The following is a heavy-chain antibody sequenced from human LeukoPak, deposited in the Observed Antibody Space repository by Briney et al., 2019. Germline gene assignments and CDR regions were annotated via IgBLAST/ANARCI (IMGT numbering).Heavy chain of an antibody. Sequence: GGSLRLSCAASGFTFSSYAMHWVRQAPGKGLEWVAVISYDGSNKYYADSVKGRFTISRDNSKSTLYLQMNSLRAEDTAVYYCAREAKWELPNFDYWGQGTLVTVSS. CDR1: GFTFSSYA. V-gene: IGHV3-30-3*01. CDR3: AREAKWELPNFDY. CDR2: ISYDGSNK. J-gene: IGHJ4*02. D-gene: IGHD1-26*01.